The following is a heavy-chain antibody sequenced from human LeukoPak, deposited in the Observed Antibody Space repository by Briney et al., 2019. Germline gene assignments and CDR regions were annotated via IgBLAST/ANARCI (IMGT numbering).Heavy chain of an antibody. Sequence: LSLTCTVSGGSISSSSYYWGWIRQPPGKGLEWVSYISSSGSTIYYADSVKGPFTISRDNAKNSLYLQMNSLRAEDTAVYYCARDPRGYYYMDVWGKGTTVTVSS. CDR2: ISSSGSTI. J-gene: IGHJ6*03. CDR3: ARDPRGYYYMDV. V-gene: IGHV3-11*04. CDR1: GGSISSSSYY.